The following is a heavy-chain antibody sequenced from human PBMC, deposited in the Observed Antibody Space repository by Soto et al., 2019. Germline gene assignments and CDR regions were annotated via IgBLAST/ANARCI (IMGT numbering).Heavy chain of an antibody. Sequence: HPGGSLRLSCAASGFTFNNYAMSWVRQAPGKGLEWVSGISSSGGSTYYADSVKGRFTISRDNSKNTLSLQMNSLRAEDTALYYCAKDPNGDYAGAFEMWGQGTKVTVSS. J-gene: IGHJ3*02. CDR2: ISSSGGST. V-gene: IGHV3-23*01. CDR3: AKDPNGDYAGAFEM. CDR1: GFTFNNYA. D-gene: IGHD4-17*01.